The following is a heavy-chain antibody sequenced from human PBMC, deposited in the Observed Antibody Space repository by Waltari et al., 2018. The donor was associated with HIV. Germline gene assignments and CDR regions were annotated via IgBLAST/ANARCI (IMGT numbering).Heavy chain of an antibody. V-gene: IGHV2-5*01. CDR3: ARHYYDSSGPLGGWFDP. CDR2: ISWNDDK. CDR1: GFSLSTCGVA. D-gene: IGHD3-22*01. J-gene: IGHJ5*02. Sequence: QITLKESGPTLVKPTQTLTLTCTFSGFSLSTCGVAVGWIRQPPGKALEWLALISWNDDKRYSPSLKSRLTITKDTSKNQVVLTMTNMDPVDTATYYCARHYYDSSGPLGGWFDPWGQGTLVTVSS.